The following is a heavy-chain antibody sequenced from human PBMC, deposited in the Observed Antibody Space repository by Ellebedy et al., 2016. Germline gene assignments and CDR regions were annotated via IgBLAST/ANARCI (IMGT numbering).Heavy chain of an antibody. CDR2: ISSSSSYI. CDR3: ARDRADYGSGHDY. CDR1: GFTFSSYS. V-gene: IGHV3-21*01. Sequence: GESLKISXAASGFTFSSYSMNWVRQAPGKGLEWVSSISSSSSYIYYADSVKGRFTISRDNAKNSLYLQMNSLRAEDTAVYYCARDRADYGSGHDYWGQGTLVTVSS. J-gene: IGHJ4*02. D-gene: IGHD3-10*01.